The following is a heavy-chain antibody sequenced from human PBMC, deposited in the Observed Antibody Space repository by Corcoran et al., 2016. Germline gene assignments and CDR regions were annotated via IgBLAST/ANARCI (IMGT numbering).Heavy chain of an antibody. Sequence: QVQLVQSGAEVKKPGASVKVSCKASGYTFTSYGISWVRQVPGQGLEWMGWISAYNGNTNYAQKLQGRVTMTTDTSTSTAYMELRSLRSDDTAVYYCARDSLAYGSGSYWDYWGQGTLVTVSS. CDR1: GYTFTSYG. CDR3: ARDSLAYGSGSYWDY. CDR2: ISAYNGNT. V-gene: IGHV1-18*01. D-gene: IGHD3-10*01. J-gene: IGHJ4*02.